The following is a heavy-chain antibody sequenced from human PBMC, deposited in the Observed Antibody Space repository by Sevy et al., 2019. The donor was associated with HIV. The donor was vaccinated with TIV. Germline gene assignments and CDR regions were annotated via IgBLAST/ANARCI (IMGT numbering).Heavy chain of an antibody. CDR3: ARDEQQPYYYGMDV. Sequence: ASVKVSCKASGYTFTSYAMNWVRQAPGQGLEWMGWINTNTGNPTYAQGFTGRFVFSLETSVSTAYLQISSLKAEDTAVYYCARDEQQPYYYGMDVWGQGTTVTVSS. CDR1: GYTFTSYA. CDR2: INTNTGNP. J-gene: IGHJ6*02. D-gene: IGHD6-13*01. V-gene: IGHV7-4-1*02.